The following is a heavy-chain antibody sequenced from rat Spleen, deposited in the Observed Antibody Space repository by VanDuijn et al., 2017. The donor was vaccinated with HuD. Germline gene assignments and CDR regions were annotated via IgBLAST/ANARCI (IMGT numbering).Heavy chain of an antibody. CDR3: ARQTYRDSYAPFDY. D-gene: IGHD1-12*01. CDR1: GFTFSDSY. CDR2: INHNGRST. Sequence: EVQLVESDGGLVQPGRSLKLSCAASGFTFSDSYMAWVRQAQPKGLEWVATINHNGRSTDYRDSVKGRFTISRDNAKSTLYLQMDSLRSEDTATYYCARQTYRDSYAPFDYWGQGVMVTVSS. J-gene: IGHJ2*01. V-gene: IGHV5-7*01.